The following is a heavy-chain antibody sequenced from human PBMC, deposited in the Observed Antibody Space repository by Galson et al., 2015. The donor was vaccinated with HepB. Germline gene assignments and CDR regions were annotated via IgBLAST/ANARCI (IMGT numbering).Heavy chain of an antibody. CDR2: INAGNGDT. CDR3: ARTGGRITMVRGIITWLDP. J-gene: IGHJ5*02. D-gene: IGHD3-10*01. CDR1: GYTFTSFA. V-gene: IGHV1-3*01. Sequence: SVKVSCKASGYTFTSFAIHWVRQAPGQSLEWMGWINAGNGDTEYSQKFQGRVTMTRDTSANTAYMELSSLRSEDTAIYYCARTGGRITMVRGIITWLDPCGHGTLVTVSS.